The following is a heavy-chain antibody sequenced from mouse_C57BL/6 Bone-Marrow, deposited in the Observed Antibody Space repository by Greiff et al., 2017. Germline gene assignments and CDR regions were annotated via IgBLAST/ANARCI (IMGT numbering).Heavy chain of an antibody. Sequence: EVKLVESGGGLVKPGASLKLSCAASGFTFSSYTMSWVRQTPEKRLEWVATISGGGGNTYYPDSVKGRFTISRDNAKNTLYLQMSSLRSEDTALYYCARRGTYYGSNLWDIDYWGQGTTLTVSS. D-gene: IGHD1-1*01. CDR1: GFTFSSYT. CDR3: ARRGTYYGSNLWDIDY. J-gene: IGHJ2*01. V-gene: IGHV5-9*01. CDR2: ISGGGGNT.